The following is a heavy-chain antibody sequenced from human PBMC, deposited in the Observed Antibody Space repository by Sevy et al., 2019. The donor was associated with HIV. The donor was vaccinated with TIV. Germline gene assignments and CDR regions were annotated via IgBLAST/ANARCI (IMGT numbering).Heavy chain of an antibody. Sequence: ASVKVSCKASGYTFTSYGISWVRQAPGQGLEWMGWISAYNGNTNYAQKLQGRVTMTTDTSTSTAYMELRSLRSDDTAVYYCARVRALGIDDWNDGWDYWGQGTLVTVSS. CDR3: ARVRALGIDDWNDGWDY. CDR2: ISAYNGNT. D-gene: IGHD1-1*01. CDR1: GYTFTSYG. J-gene: IGHJ4*02. V-gene: IGHV1-18*01.